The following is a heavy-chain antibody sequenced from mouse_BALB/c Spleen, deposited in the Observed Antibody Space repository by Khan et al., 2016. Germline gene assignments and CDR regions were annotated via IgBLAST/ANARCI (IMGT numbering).Heavy chain of an antibody. CDR3: ARFYGNYLSYFYV. Sequence: VQLQQSGAELVKPGASVKLSCTASGFNIKDTYMHWVKQRPEQGLEWIGRIDPANGNTKYDPKFQGKATITADTSSNTAYLKLSSLTSEDTDVYYFARFYGNYLSYFYVWGAGTTVTFSS. CDR2: IDPANGNT. D-gene: IGHD2-1*01. J-gene: IGHJ1*01. CDR1: GFNIKDTY. V-gene: IGHV14-3*02.